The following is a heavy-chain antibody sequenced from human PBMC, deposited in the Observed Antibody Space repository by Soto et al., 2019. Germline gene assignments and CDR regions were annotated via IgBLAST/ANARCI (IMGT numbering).Heavy chain of an antibody. D-gene: IGHD3-16*02. CDR2: IYHSGST. J-gene: IGHJ4*02. CDR1: GGSISSSNW. Sequence: PSETMSLTCAVSGGSISSSNWWSWVRKPPGKGLEWIGEIYHSGSTNYNPSLKSRVTISVDKSKNQFSLKLSSVTAADTAVYYCARGSYDYVWGSYRLDYWGQGTLVTVSS. CDR3: ARGSYDYVWGSYRLDY. V-gene: IGHV4-4*02.